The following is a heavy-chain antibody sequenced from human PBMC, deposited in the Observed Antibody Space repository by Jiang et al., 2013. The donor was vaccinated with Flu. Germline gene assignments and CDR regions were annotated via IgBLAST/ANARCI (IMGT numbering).Heavy chain of an antibody. V-gene: IGHV1-46*03. CDR1: GFTFTYNY. Sequence: SGAEVKKPGASVKLSCKTSGFTFTYNYMHWVRQAPGQGLEWMGLITPTGTGTTYAPKFQGRLTIIRDTSTSTVYMELRSLRPEDTAVYYCARDKMMDRVIDYWGQ. J-gene: IGHJ4*02. D-gene: IGHD3-10*01. CDR2: ITPTGTGT. CDR3: ARDKMMDRVIDY.